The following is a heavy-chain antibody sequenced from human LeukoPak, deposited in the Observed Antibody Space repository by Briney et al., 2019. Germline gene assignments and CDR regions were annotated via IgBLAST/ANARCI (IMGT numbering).Heavy chain of an antibody. V-gene: IGHV3-11*06. CDR1: GFPFTSGFTFSDYY. D-gene: IGHD2-8*02. Sequence: GGSLRLSCAASGFPFTSGFTFSDYYMSWIRQAPGKGLEWVSYISSTSTYTNYADSVKGRFTISRDNANKSVYLQMNILRADDTAIYYCARGGTGAFDYWGQGTLVTVSS. CDR3: ARGGTGAFDY. CDR2: ISSTSTYT. J-gene: IGHJ4*02.